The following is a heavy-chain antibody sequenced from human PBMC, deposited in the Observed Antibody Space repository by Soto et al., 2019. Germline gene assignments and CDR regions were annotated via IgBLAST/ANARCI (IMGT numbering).Heavy chain of an antibody. V-gene: IGHV3-21*01. Sequence: GGSLRLSCAASGFTFSTYTMNWVRQTPGKGLEWVSSISSGSNYIYYADSLKGRFTISRDNAKSSLYLQMNSLRVEDTAVYYCARDYGKLNPWGQGTLVTVSS. CDR3: ARDYGKLNP. CDR2: ISSGSNYI. J-gene: IGHJ5*02. D-gene: IGHD2-15*01. CDR1: GFTFSTYT.